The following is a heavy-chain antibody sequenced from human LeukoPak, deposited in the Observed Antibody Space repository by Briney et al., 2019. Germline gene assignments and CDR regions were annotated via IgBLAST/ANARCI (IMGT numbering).Heavy chain of an antibody. CDR3: ARGSYYDSSGYPTLDAFDI. CDR2: MNPNSGNT. D-gene: IGHD3-22*01. CDR1: GYTFTSYD. J-gene: IGHJ3*02. V-gene: IGHV1-8*03. Sequence: ASVKVFCKASGYTFTSYDINWVRQATGQGLEWMGWMNPNSGNTGYAQKFQGRVTITRNTSISTAYMELSSLRSEDTAVYYCARGSYYDSSGYPTLDAFDIWGQGTMVTVSS.